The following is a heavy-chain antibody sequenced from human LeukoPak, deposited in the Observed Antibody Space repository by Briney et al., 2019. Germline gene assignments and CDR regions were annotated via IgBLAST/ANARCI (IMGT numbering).Heavy chain of an antibody. J-gene: IGHJ4*02. D-gene: IGHD6-6*01. Sequence: PTETLSLTCTASGGSISAYYWSWIRQPPGKGLEWIGYIHYSGTTNYYPSLKSRVTIALDTSKNQFSLKLNSVTAADTAVYYCARFGTSSSRFFDQWGQGTLVTVSS. CDR2: IHYSGTT. CDR1: GGSISAYY. V-gene: IGHV4-59*01. CDR3: ARFGTSSSRFFDQ.